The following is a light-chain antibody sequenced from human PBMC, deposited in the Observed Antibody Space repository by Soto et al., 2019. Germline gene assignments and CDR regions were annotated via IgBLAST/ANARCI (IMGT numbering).Light chain of an antibody. CDR1: QSVSSN. CDR2: GAS. Sequence: MALTHSTTNLSVSPGERAHLSCRASQSVSSNLAWYQQKPGQAPRLLIYGASSRATGIPDRFSGSGSGTDFTLTISRLEPEDFAVYYCQQYSTSPPTFGGGTKVDIK. V-gene: IGKV3-20*01. J-gene: IGKJ4*01. CDR3: QQYSTSPPT.